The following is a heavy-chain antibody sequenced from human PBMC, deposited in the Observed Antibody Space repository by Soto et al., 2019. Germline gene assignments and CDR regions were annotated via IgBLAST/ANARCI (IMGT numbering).Heavy chain of an antibody. CDR3: ARGRYCSSSSCFGPGYYYYAMDV. CDR1: GFTFSSFA. V-gene: IGHV3-30-3*01. D-gene: IGHD2-2*01. J-gene: IGHJ6*02. Sequence: QVQLVESGGGVVRPGRSLRLSCAASGFTFSSFAMHWVRQAPGKGLEWVAVISYDGSNKYYADSVKGRFTISRDNSKNTLTLQMNSLRPEDTAVYYCARGRYCSSSSCFGPGYYYYAMDVWGQGTTVTVSS. CDR2: ISYDGSNK.